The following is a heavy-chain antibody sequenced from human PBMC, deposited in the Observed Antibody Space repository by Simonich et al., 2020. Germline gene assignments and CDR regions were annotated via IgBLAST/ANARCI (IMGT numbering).Heavy chain of an antibody. CDR3: AREQARGGAFDI. V-gene: IGHV3-21*01. D-gene: IGHD3-16*01. J-gene: IGHJ3*02. CDR1: GFTFSSYS. CDR2: IRRSSGYI. Sequence: EVQLVESGGGLVKPGGSLRLSCAASGFTFSSYSMNWVRPAPGRGLVGVSSIRRSSGYIYYADSVKGRFNISRDNAKNSLYLQMNSLRAEDTAVYYCAREQARGGAFDIWGQGTMVTVSS.